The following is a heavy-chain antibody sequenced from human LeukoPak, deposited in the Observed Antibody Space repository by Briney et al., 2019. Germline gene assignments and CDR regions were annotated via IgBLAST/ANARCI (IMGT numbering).Heavy chain of an antibody. CDR2: IYTSGST. CDR3: ARDDYYDSSGLRYYYYMDV. Sequence: SETQSLTCTVSGGSISSYYWSWIRQPAGKGLEWIGRIYTSGSTDYNPSLKSRVTMSVDTSKNQFSLKLSSVTAADTAVYYCARDDYYDSSGLRYYYYMDVWGKGTTVTISS. CDR1: GGSISSYY. V-gene: IGHV4-4*07. J-gene: IGHJ6*03. D-gene: IGHD3-22*01.